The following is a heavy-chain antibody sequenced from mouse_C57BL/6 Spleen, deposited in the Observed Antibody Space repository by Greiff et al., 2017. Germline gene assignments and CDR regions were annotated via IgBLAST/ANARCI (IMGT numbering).Heavy chain of an antibody. V-gene: IGHV5-6*01. CDR2: ISSGGSYT. Sequence: EVKLVESGGDLVKPGGSLKLSCAASGFTFSSYGMSWVRQTPDKRLEWVATISSGGSYTYYPDSGKGRFTNSRDNAKNTLYLQMSRLKSEDTAMYYCAREDYDYDSFYYAMDYWGQGTSVTVSS. CDR3: AREDYDYDSFYYAMDY. J-gene: IGHJ4*01. CDR1: GFTFSSYG. D-gene: IGHD2-4*01.